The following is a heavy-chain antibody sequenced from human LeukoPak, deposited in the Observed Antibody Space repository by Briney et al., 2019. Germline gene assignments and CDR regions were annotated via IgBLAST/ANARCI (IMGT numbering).Heavy chain of an antibody. V-gene: IGHV4-34*01. J-gene: IGHJ4*02. Sequence: SETLSLTCAVYGGSFSGYYWSWIRQPPGKGLEWLGEINHSGSTNHNPSLKSRVTISVDTSKNQFSLKLSSVTAADTAVYYCARVRSKEDILTGYYYFDYWGQGTLVTVSS. CDR2: INHSGST. D-gene: IGHD3-9*01. CDR1: GGSFSGYY. CDR3: ARVRSKEDILTGYYYFDY.